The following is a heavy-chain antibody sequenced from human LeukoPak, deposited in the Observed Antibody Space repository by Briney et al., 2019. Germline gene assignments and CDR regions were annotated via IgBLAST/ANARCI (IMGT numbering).Heavy chain of an antibody. CDR2: IYYTGTT. CDR3: ASSYTSDWSYYFHY. J-gene: IGHJ4*02. V-gene: IGHV4-39*01. CDR1: GGSITNSSYF. D-gene: IGHD6-19*01. Sequence: PSETLSLTCTVAGGSITNSSYFWGWIRQPPGKGPEWIGTIYYTGTTYYNPSLKSRVTMSVNTSKNQFSLKLRSVTAADTAVYYCASSYTSDWSYYFHYWGQGALVTVSS.